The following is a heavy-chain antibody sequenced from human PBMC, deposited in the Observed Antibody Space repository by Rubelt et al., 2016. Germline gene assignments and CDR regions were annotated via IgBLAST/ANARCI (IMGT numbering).Heavy chain of an antibody. CDR3: ARGGIDI. V-gene: IGHV1-2*02. Sequence: QVQLVQSGAEVKKPGSSVKVSCKASGGTFSSYAISWVRQAPGQGLEWMGGINPNSGGTNYAQKVQGRVTMTRDTSISTAYMELSRLRSDDTAVYYCARGGIDIWGQGTMVTVSS. CDR1: GGTFSSYA. D-gene: IGHD3-16*01. CDR2: INPNSGGT. J-gene: IGHJ3*02.